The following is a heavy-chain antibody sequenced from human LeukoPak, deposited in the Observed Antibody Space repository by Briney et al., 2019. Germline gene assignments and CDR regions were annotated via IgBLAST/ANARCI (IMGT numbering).Heavy chain of an antibody. CDR2: MNPNSGNT. Sequence: ASVKVSCKASGYTFTSYDINWVRQATGQGLEWMGWMNPNSGNTGYAQKFQGRVTITRNTSISTAYMELRSLRSDDTAVYYCARSGPQYGDPREVRFDPWGQGTLVTVSS. CDR1: GYTFTSYD. D-gene: IGHD4-17*01. CDR3: ARSGPQYGDPREVRFDP. J-gene: IGHJ5*02. V-gene: IGHV1-8*03.